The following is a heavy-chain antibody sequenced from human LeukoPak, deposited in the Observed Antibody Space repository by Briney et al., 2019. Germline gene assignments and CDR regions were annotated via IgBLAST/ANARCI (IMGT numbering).Heavy chain of an antibody. CDR3: ARRYSSGWPFDY. D-gene: IGHD6-19*01. CDR2: INHSGST. Sequence: SETLSLTCAVYGGSFSGYYWSWIRQPPGKGLEWIGEINHSGSTNYNPSLKSRVTISVDTSKNQFSPKLSSVTAADTAVYYCARRYSSGWPFDYWGQGTLVTVSS. V-gene: IGHV4-34*01. J-gene: IGHJ4*02. CDR1: GGSFSGYY.